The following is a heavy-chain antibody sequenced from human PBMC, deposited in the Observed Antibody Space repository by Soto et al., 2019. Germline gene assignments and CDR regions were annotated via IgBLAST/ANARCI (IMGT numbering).Heavy chain of an antibody. Sequence: EVQLLESGGGLVQPGGSLRLSCAASGFTFSNYAMSWVRQAPGKGLEWLSSISASGGSTYYADSVKGRFTISRDNSKDTLYLQMYSLRAEDTAGYYCAKRHSSGFDYWGQGTLVTVSS. CDR3: AKRHSSGFDY. V-gene: IGHV3-23*01. CDR1: GFTFSNYA. CDR2: ISASGGST. J-gene: IGHJ4*02. D-gene: IGHD6-19*01.